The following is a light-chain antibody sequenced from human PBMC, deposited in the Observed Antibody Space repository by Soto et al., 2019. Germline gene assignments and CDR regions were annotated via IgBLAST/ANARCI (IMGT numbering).Light chain of an antibody. V-gene: IGLV2-8*01. CDR2: EVN. CDR1: SSDVGAYNY. CDR3: TSYAGGTNV. Sequence: QSALTQPPSASGSPGQSVTISCSGTSSDVGAYNYVSWYQQHPGKVPKLMVYEVNKRPSGVPDRFSGSKSVNTASLTVSGLQAEEEDDYYCTSYAGGTNVFGTGTKVTVL. J-gene: IGLJ1*01.